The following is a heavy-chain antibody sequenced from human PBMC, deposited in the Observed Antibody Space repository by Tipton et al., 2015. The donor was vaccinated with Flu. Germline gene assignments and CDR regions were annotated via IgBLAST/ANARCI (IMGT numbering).Heavy chain of an antibody. D-gene: IGHD1/OR15-1a*01. CDR2: FYHVGDT. J-gene: IGHJ3*02. CDR3: ARDHDRSPTAGNKEHFDI. Sequence: LRLSCTVSGYSISSGYYWGWIRQPPGKGLEWIGSFYHVGDTYYNPSLKSRVTISVDMSKNQFSLKLRSVTAADTAVYYCARDHDRSPTAGNKEHFDIWGQGTTVTVSS. V-gene: IGHV4-38-2*02. CDR1: GYSISSGYY.